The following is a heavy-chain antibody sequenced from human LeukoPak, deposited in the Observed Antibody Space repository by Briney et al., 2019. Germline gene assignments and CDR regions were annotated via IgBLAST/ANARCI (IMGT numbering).Heavy chain of an antibody. V-gene: IGHV4-61*02. J-gene: IGHJ5*02. CDR1: GGSISSGSYY. Sequence: SQTLSLTCTVSGGSISSGSYYWSWIRQPAGKGLEWIGRIYTSGSTNYNPSLKSRVTISVDTSKNQFSLKLSSVTAADTAVYHCARAPRITIFEGWFDPWGQGTLVAVSS. CDR3: ARAPRITIFEGWFDP. CDR2: IYTSGST. D-gene: IGHD3-3*01.